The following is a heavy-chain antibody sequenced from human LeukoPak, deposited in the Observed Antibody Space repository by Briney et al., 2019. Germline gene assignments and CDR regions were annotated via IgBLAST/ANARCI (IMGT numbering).Heavy chain of an antibody. J-gene: IGHJ5*02. Sequence: GASVKVSCKASGYTFTGYYMHWVRQAPGHGLEWMGWINPNSGGTNYAQKFQGRVTMTRDTSISTAYMELSRLRSDDTAVYYCARDWSGYSGYERYNWFDPWGQGTLVTVSS. V-gene: IGHV1-2*02. CDR3: ARDWSGYSGYERYNWFDP. CDR2: INPNSGGT. D-gene: IGHD5-12*01. CDR1: GYTFTGYY.